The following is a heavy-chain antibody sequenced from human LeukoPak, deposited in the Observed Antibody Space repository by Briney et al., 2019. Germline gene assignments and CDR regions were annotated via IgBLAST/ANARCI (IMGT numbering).Heavy chain of an antibody. CDR1: GYTFTGYY. CDR3: ARDTYYYDSSGYPGATGFDP. CDR2: IIPILGIA. V-gene: IGHV1-69*04. J-gene: IGHJ5*02. Sequence: ASVKVSCKASGYTFTGYYMHWVRQAPGQGLEWMGRIIPILGIANYAQKFQGRVTITADKSTSTAYMELSSLRSEDTAVYYCARDTYYYDSSGYPGATGFDPWGQGTLVTVSS. D-gene: IGHD3-22*01.